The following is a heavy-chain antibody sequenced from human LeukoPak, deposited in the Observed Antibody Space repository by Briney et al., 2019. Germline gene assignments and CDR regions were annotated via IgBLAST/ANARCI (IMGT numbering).Heavy chain of an antibody. D-gene: IGHD6-13*01. CDR1: GGSFSGHY. J-gene: IGHJ3*02. Sequence: SETLSLTCAVYGGSFSGHYWSWIRQPPGKGLEWIGEINHSGSTNYNPSLKSRVTISVDTSKNQFSLKLSSVTAADTAVYYCARANEYSSSWYLDAFDIWGQGTMVTVSS. CDR2: INHSGST. CDR3: ARANEYSSSWYLDAFDI. V-gene: IGHV4-34*01.